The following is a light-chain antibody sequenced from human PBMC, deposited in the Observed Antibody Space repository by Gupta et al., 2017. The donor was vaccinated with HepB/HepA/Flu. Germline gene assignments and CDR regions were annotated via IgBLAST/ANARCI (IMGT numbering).Light chain of an antibody. CDR3: CSYAGSYTLV. CDR2: DVS. CDR1: SSDVGGYNY. V-gene: IGLV2-11*01. J-gene: IGLJ2*01. Sequence: QSALTQPRSVSGSPGQSVTISCTGTSSDVGGYNYVSWYQQHPGKAPKRMIYDVSKRPSGVPDRFAGSKSGTTASPTISGLQAEDEAYYYCCSYAGSYTLVFGGGTKLTVL.